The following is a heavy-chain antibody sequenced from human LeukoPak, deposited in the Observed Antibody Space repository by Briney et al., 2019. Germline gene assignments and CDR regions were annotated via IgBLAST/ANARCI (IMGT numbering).Heavy chain of an antibody. Sequence: PGGSLRLSCATSGFTVSSNYMTWVRQAPGKGLEWVSVIYSGGGTRYADSVKGRFTISRDNSKNTLYLQMNSLRAEDTAVYYCARADRGSGDAFDIWGQGTMVTVSS. J-gene: IGHJ3*02. CDR3: ARADRGSGDAFDI. V-gene: IGHV3-66*01. D-gene: IGHD2-15*01. CDR2: IYSGGGT. CDR1: GFTVSSNY.